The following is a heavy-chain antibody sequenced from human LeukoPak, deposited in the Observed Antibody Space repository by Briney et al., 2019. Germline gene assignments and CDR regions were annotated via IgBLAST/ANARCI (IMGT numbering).Heavy chain of an antibody. CDR3: ARDCIGCHGFDY. Sequence: WASVKVSCKASGYTFTGYYMHWVRQAPGQGLEWMGRINPNSGGTNYVQKFRGRITMTTDTSTSTAYMELRSLRSDDTAVYYCARDCIGCHGFDYWGQGTLVTVSS. J-gene: IGHJ4*02. CDR2: INPNSGGT. V-gene: IGHV1-2*06. CDR1: GYTFTGYY. D-gene: IGHD1-26*01.